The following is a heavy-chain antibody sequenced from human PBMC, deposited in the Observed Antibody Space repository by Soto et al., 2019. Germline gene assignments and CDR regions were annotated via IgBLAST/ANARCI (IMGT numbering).Heavy chain of an antibody. CDR1: GFALTTTGLG. CDR2: IYWNDEK. Sequence: QITLKESGPTLVTPTQTLTLTCTFSGFALTTTGLGVAWIRQPPGKALEWLALIYWNDEKRYRPSLRSRLTITKDTSKSQVVLTMTDMDPVDTATYYCAHEGFGSDNWFDAWGQGTLVIVSS. J-gene: IGHJ5*02. D-gene: IGHD3-10*01. V-gene: IGHV2-5*01. CDR3: AHEGFGSDNWFDA.